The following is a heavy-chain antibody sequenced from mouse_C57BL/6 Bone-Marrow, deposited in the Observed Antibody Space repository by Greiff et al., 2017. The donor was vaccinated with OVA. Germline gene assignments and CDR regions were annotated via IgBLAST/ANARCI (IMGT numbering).Heavy chain of an antibody. CDR1: GYTFTDYY. CDR2: INPYNGGT. J-gene: IGHJ2*01. D-gene: IGHD1-1*01. Sequence: VQLQQSGPVLVKPGASVKMSCKASGYTFTDYYMNWVKQSHGKSLEWIGVINPYNGGTSYNQKFKGKATLTVDKSSSTAYMELNSLTSEDSAVYYGARAGNYYGSSSYYFDYWGQGTTLTVSS. CDR3: ARAGNYYGSSSYYFDY. V-gene: IGHV1-19*01.